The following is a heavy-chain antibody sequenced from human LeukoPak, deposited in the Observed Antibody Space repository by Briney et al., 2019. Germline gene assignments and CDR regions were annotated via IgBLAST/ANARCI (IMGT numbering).Heavy chain of an antibody. CDR1: GVTFSSYS. D-gene: IGHD3-3*01. CDR2: ISSSGSYI. J-gene: IGHJ4*02. Sequence: GGSLRLSCAASGVTFSSYSRNWVRQAPGKGLEWVSSISSSGSYIYYADSVKGRFTIARENDKNSLYLQMNRLRAEDTAVYSCARDRRRYDFWSGYYIRIFDYWGQGTLVTVSS. V-gene: IGHV3-21*01. CDR3: ARDRRRYDFWSGYYIRIFDY.